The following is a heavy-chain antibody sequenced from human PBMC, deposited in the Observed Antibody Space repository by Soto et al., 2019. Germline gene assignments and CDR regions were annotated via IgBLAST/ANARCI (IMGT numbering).Heavy chain of an antibody. CDR3: ARGWLRTSSLGVDY. CDR1: GYTFTSYA. Sequence: ASVKVSCKASGYTFTSYAMHWVRQAPGQRLEWMGWISAGNGNTKYSQKFQGRVTITGDTSASTAYMELSSLRSEDTAVYYCARGWLRTSSLGVDYWGQGTLVTVSS. CDR2: ISAGNGNT. V-gene: IGHV1-3*01. D-gene: IGHD5-12*01. J-gene: IGHJ4*02.